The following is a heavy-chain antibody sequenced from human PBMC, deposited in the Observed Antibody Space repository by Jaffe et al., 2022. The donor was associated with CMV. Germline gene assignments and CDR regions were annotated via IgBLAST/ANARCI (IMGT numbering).Heavy chain of an antibody. CDR3: ARENSGSYGIGNWFDP. Sequence: QVQLVQSGAEVKKPGASVKVSCKASGYTFTSYYMHWVRQAPGQGLEWMGIINPSGGSTSYAQKFQGRVTMTRDTSTSTVYMELSSLRSEDTAVYYCARENSGSYGIGNWFDPWGQGTLVTVSS. V-gene: IGHV1-46*01. D-gene: IGHD1-26*01. CDR2: INPSGGST. CDR1: GYTFTSYY. J-gene: IGHJ5*02.